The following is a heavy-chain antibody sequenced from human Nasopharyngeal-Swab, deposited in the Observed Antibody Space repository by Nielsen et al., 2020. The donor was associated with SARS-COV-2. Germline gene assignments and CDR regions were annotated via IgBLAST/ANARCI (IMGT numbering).Heavy chain of an antibody. CDR2: TYYRSKWYN. CDR3: ARDKQGFDP. D-gene: IGHD1/OR15-1a*01. V-gene: IGHV6-1*01. J-gene: IGHJ5*02. Sequence: WIRQSPSRGLEWLGRTYYRSKWYNDYAVSVKSRITINPDTSKSQFSLQLNSVTPEDTAVYYCARDKQGFDPWGQGTLVTVSS.